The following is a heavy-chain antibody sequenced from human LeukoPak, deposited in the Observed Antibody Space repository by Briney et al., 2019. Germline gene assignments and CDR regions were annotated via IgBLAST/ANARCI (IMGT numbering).Heavy chain of an antibody. J-gene: IGHJ1*01. D-gene: IGHD3-22*01. CDR1: GFIFSNYE. Sequence: PGGSLRLSCAGSGFIFSNYEMNWVRQAPGKGLEWVSYISSTGSDIYYADSVKGRFTISRDNAENSLYLQMNGLRAVDTAVYYCARHGLYDSTDYWTFQHWGQGTLVTAPS. V-gene: IGHV3-48*03. CDR3: ARHGLYDSTDYWTFQH. CDR2: ISSTGSDI.